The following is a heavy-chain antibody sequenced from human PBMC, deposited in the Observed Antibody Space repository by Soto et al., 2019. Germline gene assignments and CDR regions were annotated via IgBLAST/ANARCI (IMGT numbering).Heavy chain of an antibody. Sequence: QVQLVQSGAEVKKPGASVKVSCKASGYTFTSYAMHWVRQAPGQRLEWMGWINAGNGNTKYSQKFQGRVTITSDTSASTAYMELSSLRSEDSAVYYCARGKWLLLLDYWGQGTLVTVSS. CDR1: GYTFTSYA. CDR2: INAGNGNT. J-gene: IGHJ4*02. D-gene: IGHD3-22*01. V-gene: IGHV1-3*01. CDR3: ARGKWLLLLDY.